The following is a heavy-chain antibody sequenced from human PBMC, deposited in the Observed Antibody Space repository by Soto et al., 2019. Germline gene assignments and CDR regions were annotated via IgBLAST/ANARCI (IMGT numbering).Heavy chain of an antibody. J-gene: IGHJ6*02. V-gene: IGHV3-9*01. CDR3: AKSGLGLRSPRGGMDV. CDR2: ISWNSGSI. D-gene: IGHD3-3*01. Sequence: PGGSLRLSCEASGFTFHEYAMHWVRQAPGKGLEWVSGISWNSGSIGYADSVKGRFTISRDNAKNSLYLQMNSLRAEDTALYYCAKSGLGLRSPRGGMDVWGQGTTVTVSS. CDR1: GFTFHEYA.